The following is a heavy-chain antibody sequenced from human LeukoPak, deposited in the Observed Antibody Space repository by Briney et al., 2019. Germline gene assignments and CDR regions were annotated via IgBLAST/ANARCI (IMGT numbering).Heavy chain of an antibody. CDR2: ISGSGSTT. J-gene: IGHJ4*02. V-gene: IGHV3-23*01. D-gene: IGHD1-14*01. CDR3: AKDRRTPIDY. CDR1: GFTFSSYA. Sequence: GGSLRLSCAASGFTFSSYAMNWVRQAPGKGLEWVSAISGSGSTTYYADSVKGRFTISRDNSKNTLYLQMNSLRAEDTAVYYCAKDRRTPIDYWGQGTLVTVSS.